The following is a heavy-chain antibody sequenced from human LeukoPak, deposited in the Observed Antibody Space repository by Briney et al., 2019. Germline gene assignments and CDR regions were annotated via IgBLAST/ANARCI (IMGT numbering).Heavy chain of an antibody. V-gene: IGHV1-2*02. CDR2: INPNSGGT. J-gene: IGHJ3*02. D-gene: IGHD3-22*01. CDR3: AISSGSLNTDAFDI. CDR1: GYTFTGYY. Sequence: ASVKVSCKASGYTFTGYYMHWVRQAPGQGLEWMGWINPNSGGTNYAQKFQGRVTMTRDTSISTAYMELSRLRSDDTAVYYCAISSGSLNTDAFDIWGQGTMVTVSS.